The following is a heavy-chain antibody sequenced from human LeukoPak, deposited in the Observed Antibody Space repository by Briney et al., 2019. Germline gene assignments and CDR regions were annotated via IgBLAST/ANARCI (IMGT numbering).Heavy chain of an antibody. CDR3: ARGYSSGRVDY. CDR2: IYYSGST. V-gene: IGHV4-39*07. J-gene: IGHJ4*02. CDR1: GGSISSSSYF. Sequence: SETLSLTCSVSGGSISSSSYFWGWIRQPPGKGLEWIGSIYYSGSTYSNPSLKSRITISVDTSKSQFSLKLSSVTAADTAFYYCARGYSSGRVDYWGQGTLVTVSS. D-gene: IGHD6-19*01.